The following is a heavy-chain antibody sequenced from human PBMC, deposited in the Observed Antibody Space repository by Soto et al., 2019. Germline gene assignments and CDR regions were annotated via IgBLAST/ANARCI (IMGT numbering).Heavy chain of an antibody. J-gene: IGHJ6*02. CDR3: ARDGNHCSTTSCPNNHHHYGMDV. D-gene: IGHD2-2*01. V-gene: IGHV1-46*01. CDR2: INPSGGTT. Sequence: ASVKVSCKASGYTFTSYYMHWVRQAPGQGLEWMGIINPSGGTTIYAPRFQGRVTLTRDTSTSTVYMELSSLRSADTAVYYCARDGNHCSTTSCPNNHHHYGMDVWGQGTKVPVSS. CDR1: GYTFTSYY.